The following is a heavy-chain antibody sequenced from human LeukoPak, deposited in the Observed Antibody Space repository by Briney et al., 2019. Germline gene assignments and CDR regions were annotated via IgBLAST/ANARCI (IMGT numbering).Heavy chain of an antibody. Sequence: PSESLSLTWTVSGDSISSYYWSWMRQPPGKGLEWIGYIYYSGSTNYNPSLKSRVTISVDTSKNQFSLKLSSVTAADTAVYYCARHGLDRQDYGDYYFDYWGQGTLVTVSS. J-gene: IGHJ4*02. CDR2: IYYSGST. D-gene: IGHD4-17*01. CDR3: ARHGLDRQDYGDYYFDY. V-gene: IGHV4-59*08. CDR1: GDSISSYY.